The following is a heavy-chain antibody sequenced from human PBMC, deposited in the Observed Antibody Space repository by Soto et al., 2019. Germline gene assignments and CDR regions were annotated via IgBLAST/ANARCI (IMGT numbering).Heavy chain of an antibody. CDR2: INPILSMS. CDR1: GDTFTFYS. CDR3: ASSYGSGYRAFDY. J-gene: IGHJ4*02. D-gene: IGHD3-10*01. V-gene: IGHV1-69*02. Sequence: QVQLVQSGAEVKRPGSSVKVSCKASGDTFTFYSINWVRQAPGLGLEWMGRINPILSMSNYAQRFQGRVTMTADKSTITAYMELSSLRAADTAIYYCASSYGSGYRAFDYWGQGALVTVSS.